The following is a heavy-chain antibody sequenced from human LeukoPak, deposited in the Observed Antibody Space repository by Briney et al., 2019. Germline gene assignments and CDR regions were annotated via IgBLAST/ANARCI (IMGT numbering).Heavy chain of an antibody. CDR3: ARDRDVDIVATILDY. CDR2: ISYDGSNK. CDR1: GFTFSSYA. J-gene: IGHJ4*02. V-gene: IGHV3-30*04. D-gene: IGHD5-12*01. Sequence: GGSLRLSCAASGFTFSSYAMHWVPQAPGKGLEWVPVISYDGSNKYYADSVKGRFTISRDNSKNTLYLQMNSLRAEDTAVYYCARDRDVDIVATILDYWGQGTLVTVSS.